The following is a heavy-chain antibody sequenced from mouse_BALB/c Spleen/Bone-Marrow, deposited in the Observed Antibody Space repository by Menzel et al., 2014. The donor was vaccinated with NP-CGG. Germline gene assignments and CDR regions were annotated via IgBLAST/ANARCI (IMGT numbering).Heavy chain of an antibody. J-gene: IGHJ2*01. CDR1: GFTFXDYY. D-gene: IGHD2-3*01. CDR3: ARDMGGLLFDY. Sequence: EVQRVESGGGLVQPGGSLRLSCATSGFTFXDYYMNWVRQPPGEALEWLGFIRNKAYSYTTEYSASVKGRFTISRDNSQSILYLQMNTLRAEDSATYYCARDMGGLLFDYWGQGTTLTVSS. CDR2: IRNKAYSYTT. V-gene: IGHV7-3*02.